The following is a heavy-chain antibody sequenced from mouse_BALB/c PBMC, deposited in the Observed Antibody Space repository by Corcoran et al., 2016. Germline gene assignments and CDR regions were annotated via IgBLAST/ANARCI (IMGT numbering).Heavy chain of an antibody. CDR2: IDPANGNT. CDR1: GFNIKDTY. D-gene: IGHD3-1*01. CDR3: ARGGLRRGYYAMDY. V-gene: IGHV14-3*02. J-gene: IGHJ4*01. Sequence: EVQLQQSGAELVKPGASVKLSCTASGFNIKDTYMHWVKQRPEQGLEWIGRIDPANGNTKYDPKFQGKATITADTSSNTAYLQLSSLTSEDTAVYYCARGGLRRGYYAMDYWGQGTPVTVSS.